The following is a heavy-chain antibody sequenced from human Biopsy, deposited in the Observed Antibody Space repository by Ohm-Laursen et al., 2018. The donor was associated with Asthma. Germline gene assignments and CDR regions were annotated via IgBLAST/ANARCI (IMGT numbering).Heavy chain of an antibody. CDR3: ARITNDRIAAAGRYYYYGMDV. V-gene: IGHV4-34*01. D-gene: IGHD6-13*01. CDR2: INHSGST. J-gene: IGHJ6*02. Sequence: ESLRLSCSASGFSFGDFFMTWVRQAPGKGLEWIGEINHSGSTNYNPSLKSRVTISVDTSKNQFSLKLSSVTAADTAVYYCARITNDRIAAAGRYYYYGMDVWGQGTTVTVSS. CDR1: GFSFGDFF.